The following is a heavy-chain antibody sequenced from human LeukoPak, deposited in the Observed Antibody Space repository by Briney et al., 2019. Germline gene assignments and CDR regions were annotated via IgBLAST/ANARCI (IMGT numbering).Heavy chain of an antibody. CDR2: IIPILGIA. V-gene: IGHV1-69*04. CDR3: GREREWNIIVVPAPMDV. D-gene: IGHD2-2*01. J-gene: IGHJ6*02. Sequence: SVKVFCKASGGTFSSYYTSWVRQAPGQGLEWMGRIIPILGIANYAQKLQGRVTITAEKTTSTAYMELSSLRTEDKAVYYCGREREWNIIVVPAPMDVWGQGTTVTVSS. CDR1: GGTFSSYY.